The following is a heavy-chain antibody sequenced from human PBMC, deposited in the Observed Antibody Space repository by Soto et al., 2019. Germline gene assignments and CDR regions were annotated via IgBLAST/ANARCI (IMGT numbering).Heavy chain of an antibody. CDR1: KFTFITGW. V-gene: IGHV3-7*05. Sequence: ELHLVESGGDLVQPGGSRGLSWTGAKFTFITGWMGWVRQPPGKGPEWVANLKQDGVGNFHLDSVKGRFTISRDNAKKSLYLQMNSLRAEDTAVYYCTREKNWGQGTLVTVSS. CDR3: TREKN. J-gene: IGHJ4*02. CDR2: LKQDGVGN.